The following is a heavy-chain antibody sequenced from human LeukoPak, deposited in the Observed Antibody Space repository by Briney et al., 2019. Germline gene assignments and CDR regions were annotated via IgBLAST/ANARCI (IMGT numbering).Heavy chain of an antibody. CDR2: ISSSRSYI. D-gene: IGHD2-2*01. V-gene: IGHV3-21*01. CDR1: GFTFSSYS. J-gene: IGHJ6*03. Sequence: GGSLRLSCAASGFTFSSYSMNWVRQAPGKGLEWVSSISSSRSYIYYADSVKGRFTISRDNAKNSLYLQMNSLRAEDTAVYYCASQAGNCSSTSCYFSYYYYYMDVWGKGTTVTVSS. CDR3: ASQAGNCSSTSCYFSYYYYYMDV.